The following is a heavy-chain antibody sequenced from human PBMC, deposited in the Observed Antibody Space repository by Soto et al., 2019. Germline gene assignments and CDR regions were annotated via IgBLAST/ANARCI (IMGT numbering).Heavy chain of an antibody. Sequence: PGGSLRLSCAASGFTFSDYYMSWIRQAPGKGLEWASYISSSSSYTNYADSVKGRFTISRDNAKNSLYLQMNSLRAEDTAVYYCAREGPYSGSYFPYWGQGTLVTVSS. CDR3: AREGPYSGSYFPY. J-gene: IGHJ4*02. CDR2: ISSSSSYT. CDR1: GFTFSDYY. V-gene: IGHV3-11*06. D-gene: IGHD1-26*01.